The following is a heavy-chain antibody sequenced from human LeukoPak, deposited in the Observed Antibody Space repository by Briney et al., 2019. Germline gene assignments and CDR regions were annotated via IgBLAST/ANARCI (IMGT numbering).Heavy chain of an antibody. CDR2: ISAYNGNT. V-gene: IGHV1-18*04. D-gene: IGHD6-13*01. Sequence: ASVKVSCKASGYTFTSYGIGWVRQAPGQGLEWMGWISAYNGNTSYAQKLQGRVTVTTDTSTSTAYMELRSLSSDETAVYYCARDHAAGTSGDYWGQGTLVTVSS. CDR1: GYTFTSYG. J-gene: IGHJ4*02. CDR3: ARDHAAGTSGDY.